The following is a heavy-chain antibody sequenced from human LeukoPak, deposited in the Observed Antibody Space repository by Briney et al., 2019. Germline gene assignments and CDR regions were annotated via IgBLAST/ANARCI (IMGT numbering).Heavy chain of an antibody. CDR2: IYYSGST. V-gene: IGHV4-59*01. CDR3: ARGKDYYDTSGYPTFHY. Sequence: SETLSLTCTVSGGSISTYYWSWIRQPPAKGLEWIGYIYYSGSTNHNPSLKSRVTISVDTSKSQFSLKLTSVLAADTAVYYCARGKDYYDTSGYPTFHYWGQGTLVTVSS. D-gene: IGHD3-22*01. CDR1: GGSISTYY. J-gene: IGHJ4*02.